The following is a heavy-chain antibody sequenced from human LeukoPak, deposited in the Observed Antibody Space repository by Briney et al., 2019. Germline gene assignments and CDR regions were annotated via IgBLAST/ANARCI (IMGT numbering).Heavy chain of an antibody. V-gene: IGHV3-23*01. CDR3: AVRGYNGYIYYFDY. D-gene: IGHD1-14*01. J-gene: IGHJ4*02. CDR2: ISGSGGST. CDR1: GFTFSSYA. Sequence: GGSLRLSCAASGFTFSSYAMSWVRQAPGKGLEWVSAISGSGGSTYYADSVKGRFTISRDNSKNTLYLQMNSLRAEDTAVYYCAVRGYNGYIYYFDYWGQGTLVTVSS.